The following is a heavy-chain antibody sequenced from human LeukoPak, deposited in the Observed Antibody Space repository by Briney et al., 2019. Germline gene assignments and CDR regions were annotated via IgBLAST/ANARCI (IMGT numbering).Heavy chain of an antibody. J-gene: IGHJ3*02. CDR2: IMSGGTT. V-gene: IGHV3-23*01. Sequence: PGGSLRLSCAASGFTFNNYAMSWVRQAPGKGLERVSLIMSGGTTYYADSVKGRFTISRDKSKDTLHLQMNSLRAEDTAVYYCAKDLPYSGWAFEIWGLGTMVTVSS. CDR3: AKDLPYSGWAFEI. D-gene: IGHD6-13*01. CDR1: GFTFNNYA.